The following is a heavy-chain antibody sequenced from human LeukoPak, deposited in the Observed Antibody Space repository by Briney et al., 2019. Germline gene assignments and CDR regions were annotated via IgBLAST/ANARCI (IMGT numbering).Heavy chain of an antibody. V-gene: IGHV4-59*01. CDR2: IYYSGST. CDR3: ARSSGSYYWFDP. CDR1: GFTFSSYA. J-gene: IGHJ5*02. D-gene: IGHD3-10*01. Sequence: GSLRLSCAASGFTFSSYAMSWIRQPPGKGLEWIGYIYYSGSTNYNPSLKSRVTISVDTSKNQFSLKLSSVTAAGTAVYHCARSSGSYYWFDPWGRGTLVTVSS.